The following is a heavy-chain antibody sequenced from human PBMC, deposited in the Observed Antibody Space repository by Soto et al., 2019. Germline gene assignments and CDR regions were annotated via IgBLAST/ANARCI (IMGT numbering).Heavy chain of an antibody. J-gene: IGHJ4*02. D-gene: IGHD3-10*01. CDR1: GFTFSSYS. CDR2: ISSSSSYI. CDR3: ARAYGSGSYYGY. V-gene: IGHV3-21*01. Sequence: VQLVESGGGLGKPGGSLRLSCAASGFTFSSYSMNWVRQAPGKGLEWVSSISSSSSYIYYADSVKGRVAIARDNAKKSLDLQMNSLRAEDRAVYYCARAYGSGSYYGYWGQGTLVTVSS.